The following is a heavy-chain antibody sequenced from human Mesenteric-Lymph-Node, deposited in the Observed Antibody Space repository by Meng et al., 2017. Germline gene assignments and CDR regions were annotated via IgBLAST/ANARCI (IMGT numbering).Heavy chain of an antibody. J-gene: IGHJ4*02. CDR2: IYYSGST. CDR1: GGSISSGDSY. Sequence: QVQRRGPGPGLLKPSPTLSLTCSVSGGSISSGDSYWSWIRQPPGKGLEWIGYIYYSGSTYYNPSLRSRITISVDTSKNQFSLKLSSVTAADTAVYYCARADKVRFDYWGQGTLVTVSS. V-gene: IGHV4-30-4*01. CDR3: ARADKVRFDY.